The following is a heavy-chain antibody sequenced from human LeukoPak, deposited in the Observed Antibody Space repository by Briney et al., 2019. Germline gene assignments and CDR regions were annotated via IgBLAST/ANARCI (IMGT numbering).Heavy chain of an antibody. J-gene: IGHJ3*02. D-gene: IGHD3-10*01. V-gene: IGHV3-23*01. Sequence: GGSLRLSCAASGFTFSSYAMSWVRQAPGKGLEWVSAISGSGGSTYCADSVKGRFTISRDNSKNTLYLQMNSLRAEDTAVYYCAMSTYYYGSGSYYNSYAFDIWGRGTMVTVSS. CDR1: GFTFSSYA. CDR2: ISGSGGST. CDR3: AMSTYYYGSGSYYNSYAFDI.